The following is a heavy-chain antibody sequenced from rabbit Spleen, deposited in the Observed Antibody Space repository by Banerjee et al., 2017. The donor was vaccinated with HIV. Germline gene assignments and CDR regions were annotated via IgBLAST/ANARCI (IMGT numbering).Heavy chain of an antibody. CDR1: GFPFSDKAV. J-gene: IGHJ4*01. Sequence: QEQLVESGGGLVQPEGSLTLTCKASGFPFSDKAVMCWVRQAPGKGLEWIACINAITGKAVYATWAKGRCTFSKTSSTTVTLQMTSLTAGDTATYFCARETSSGWGVVSFYFNLWGPGTLVTVS. CDR2: INAITGKA. CDR3: ARETSSGWGVVSFYFNL. D-gene: IGHD4-1*01. V-gene: IGHV1S45*01.